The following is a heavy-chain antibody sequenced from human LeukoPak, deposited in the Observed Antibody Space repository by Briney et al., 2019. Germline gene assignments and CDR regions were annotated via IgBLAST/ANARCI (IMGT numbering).Heavy chain of an antibody. V-gene: IGHV3-74*01. D-gene: IGHD6-19*01. J-gene: IGHJ3*02. CDR2: INGDGSNT. Sequence: GGSLRLSCAASGFTFSSYWMHWVRQAPGKGLVWVSRINGDGSNTNYADSVKGRFAISRDNAKNTLYLQMNSLRAEDTAVYYCARDRVTGRNDAFDIWGQGTTVTVSS. CDR1: GFTFSSYW. CDR3: ARDRVTGRNDAFDI.